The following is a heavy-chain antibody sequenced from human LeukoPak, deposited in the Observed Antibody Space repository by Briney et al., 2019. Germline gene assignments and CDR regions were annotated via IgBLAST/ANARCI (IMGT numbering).Heavy chain of an antibody. CDR3: AREDNYYGSGSGDFDY. D-gene: IGHD3-10*01. V-gene: IGHV3-48*04. Sequence: PGGSLRLSCAASGFTFSSYSMNWVRQAPGKGLEWVSYISSSSSTIYYADSVKGRFTISRDNAKNSLYLQMNSLRAEDTAVYYCAREDNYYGSGSGDFDYWGQGTLVTVSS. CDR2: ISSSSSTI. J-gene: IGHJ4*02. CDR1: GFTFSSYS.